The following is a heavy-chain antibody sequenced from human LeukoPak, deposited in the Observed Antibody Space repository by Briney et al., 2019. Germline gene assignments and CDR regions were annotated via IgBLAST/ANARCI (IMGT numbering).Heavy chain of an antibody. CDR3: ATSLVWDVVVVPAANGNYYYGMDV. CDR1: GGTFSSYA. D-gene: IGHD2-2*01. J-gene: IGHJ6*02. CDR2: IIPIFGTA. Sequence: GASVKVSCKASGGTFSSYAISWVRQAPGQGLEWMGGIIPIFGTANYAQKFQGRVTITADESTSTAYMELSSLRSEDTAVYYCATSLVWDVVVVPAANGNYYYGMDVWGQGTTVTVSS. V-gene: IGHV1-69*13.